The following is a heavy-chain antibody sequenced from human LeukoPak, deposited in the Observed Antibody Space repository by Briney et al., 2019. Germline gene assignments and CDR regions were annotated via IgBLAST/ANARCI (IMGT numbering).Heavy chain of an antibody. CDR3: AREEGWFGELSYFDY. Sequence: ASVKVSCKASGYTFTSYGTSWVRQAPGQGLEWMGWISAYNGNTNYAQKLQGRVTMTTDTSTSTAYMELRSLRSDDTAVYYCAREEGWFGELSYFDYWGQGTLVTVPS. V-gene: IGHV1-18*01. J-gene: IGHJ4*02. CDR1: GYTFTSYG. CDR2: ISAYNGNT. D-gene: IGHD3-10*01.